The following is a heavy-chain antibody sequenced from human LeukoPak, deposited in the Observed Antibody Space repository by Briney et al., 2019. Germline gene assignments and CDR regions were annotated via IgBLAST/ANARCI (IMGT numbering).Heavy chain of an antibody. CDR3: ARDRERYFDWSPYYYGMDV. J-gene: IGHJ6*02. V-gene: IGHV3-30*04. CDR2: ISYDGSNK. D-gene: IGHD3-9*01. Sequence: GGSLRLSCAASGFTFSSYAMHWVRQAPGKGLEWVAVISYDGSNKYYADSVKGRFTISRDNSKNTLYLQMNSLRAEDTAVYYCARDRERYFDWSPYYYGMDVWGQGTTVTASS. CDR1: GFTFSSYA.